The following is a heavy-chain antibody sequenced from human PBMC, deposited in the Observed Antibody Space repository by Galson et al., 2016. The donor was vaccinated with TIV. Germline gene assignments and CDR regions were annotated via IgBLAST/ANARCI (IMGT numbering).Heavy chain of an antibody. CDR2: ITGSGGRT. CDR3: VKEPFSTVLYGFDD. V-gene: IGHV3-23*01. Sequence: SLRLSCAASGFKFTDFAMDWVRQPPGKGLEWVSGITGSGGRTDYGVSVKGRFIVSRDNSKKTLYLQLNSPTADDTAVYYCVKEPFSTVLYGFDDWGQETMVTVSS. CDR1: GFKFTDFA. D-gene: IGHD2/OR15-2a*01. J-gene: IGHJ3*01.